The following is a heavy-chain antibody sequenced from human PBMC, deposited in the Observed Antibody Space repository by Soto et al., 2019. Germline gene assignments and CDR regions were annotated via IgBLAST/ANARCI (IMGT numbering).Heavy chain of an antibody. Sequence: ASVKDSCKASGYTFTSYGISWVRQAPGQGLEWMGWISAYNGNTNYAQKLQGRVTMTTDTSTSTAYMELRGLRSDDTAVYYCARDWDDPRAFDIWGQGTMVTVSS. D-gene: IGHD1-1*01. CDR2: ISAYNGNT. CDR3: ARDWDDPRAFDI. J-gene: IGHJ3*02. CDR1: GYTFTSYG. V-gene: IGHV1-18*01.